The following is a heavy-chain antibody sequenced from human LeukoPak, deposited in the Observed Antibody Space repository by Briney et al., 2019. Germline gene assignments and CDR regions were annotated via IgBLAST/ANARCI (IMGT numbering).Heavy chain of an antibody. V-gene: IGHV3-11*04. Sequence: GGSLRLSCAASGLRFSDYYVSWIRQAPGKGLQWVSYISSGGDIMHYADSVKGRFTISRDNAKNSLYLQMNSLRAEDTAMYYCATERFYDFLTGYWLGKNDAFDIWGQGAMVTVSS. J-gene: IGHJ3*02. CDR1: GLRFSDYY. CDR2: ISSGGDIM. CDR3: ATERFYDFLTGYWLGKNDAFDI. D-gene: IGHD3-9*01.